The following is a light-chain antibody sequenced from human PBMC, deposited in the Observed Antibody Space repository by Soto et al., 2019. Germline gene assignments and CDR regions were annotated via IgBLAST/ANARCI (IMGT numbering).Light chain of an antibody. CDR1: QSLLHSNGYNY. CDR3: MQALQTPYP. CDR2: LGS. J-gene: IGKJ2*01. Sequence: DSVMTQSPLSLPVTPGEPASISCRSSQSLLHSNGYNYLDWYLQKPGQSPQLVIYLGSNRASGVPDRFSGSGSGTDFTLKISRVEAEDVGVYYCMQALQTPYPFGQGTKLEIK. V-gene: IGKV2-28*01.